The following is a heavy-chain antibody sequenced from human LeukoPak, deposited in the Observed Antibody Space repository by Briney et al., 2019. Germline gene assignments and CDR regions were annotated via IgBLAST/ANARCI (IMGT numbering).Heavy chain of an antibody. CDR3: ARDHDYSFDY. J-gene: IGHJ4*02. Sequence: GGSLRLSCAASGFTFSSYSMNWVRQAPGKGLEWISYIRISTSTISYADSVKGRFTISTDNAKNALYLQMHSLRAEDTAVYYCARDHDYSFDYWGQGTLVTVSS. CDR1: GFTFSSYS. D-gene: IGHD4-11*01. V-gene: IGHV3-48*01. CDR2: IRISTSTI.